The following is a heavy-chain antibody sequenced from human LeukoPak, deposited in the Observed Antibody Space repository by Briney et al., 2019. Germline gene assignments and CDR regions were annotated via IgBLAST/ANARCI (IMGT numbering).Heavy chain of an antibody. D-gene: IGHD2-2*02. CDR3: ARDCSSTTCYRNGFDP. V-gene: IGHV3-7*01. Sequence: GGSLRPSCAASGFTFSSYAMSWVRQAPGKGLEWVANIKQDGSEKYYVDSVKGRFTISRDNAKNSLYLQMNSLRAEDTAVYYCARDCSSTTCYRNGFDPWGQGTLVTVSS. CDR1: GFTFSSYA. CDR2: IKQDGSEK. J-gene: IGHJ5*02.